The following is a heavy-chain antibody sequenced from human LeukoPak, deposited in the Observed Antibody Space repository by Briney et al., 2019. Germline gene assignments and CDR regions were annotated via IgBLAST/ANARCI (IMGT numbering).Heavy chain of an antibody. D-gene: IGHD6-19*01. Sequence: PSETLSLTCTVSGGSISSYYWSWIRQPPGKGLEWIGYIYYSGSTYYNPSLKSRVTISVDTSKNQFSLKLSSVTAADTAVYYCARDGPWGIAVAGTLDYWGQGTLVTVSS. J-gene: IGHJ4*02. V-gene: IGHV4-59*12. CDR3: ARDGPWGIAVAGTLDY. CDR1: GGSISSYY. CDR2: IYYSGST.